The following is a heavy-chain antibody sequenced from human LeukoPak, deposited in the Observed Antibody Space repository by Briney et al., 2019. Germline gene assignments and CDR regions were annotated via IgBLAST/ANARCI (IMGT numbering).Heavy chain of an antibody. CDR2: INPNSGGT. CDR3: ARVGTAMVKFGY. CDR1: GYTFTGYY. J-gene: IGHJ4*02. Sequence: ASVKVSCKASGYTFTGYYMHWVRQAPGQGLEWMGWINPNSGGTNYAQKFQGRVTMTRDTSNSTAYMELSRLRSDDTAVYYCARVGTAMVKFGYWGQGTLVTVSS. V-gene: IGHV1-2*02. D-gene: IGHD5-18*01.